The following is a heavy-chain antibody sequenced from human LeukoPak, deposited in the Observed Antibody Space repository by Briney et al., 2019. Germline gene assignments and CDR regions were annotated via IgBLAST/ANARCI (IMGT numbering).Heavy chain of an antibody. D-gene: IGHD6-6*01. CDR1: GGSISSSSYY. CDR3: ARSVQGFDY. Sequence: SETLSLTCTVSGGSISSSSYYWGWIRQPPGKGLEWIGSIYYSGITYYNPSLKSRVTISVDTSKNQFSLKLSSVTAADTAVYYCARSVQGFDYWGQGTLVTVSS. V-gene: IGHV4-39*07. J-gene: IGHJ4*02. CDR2: IYYSGIT.